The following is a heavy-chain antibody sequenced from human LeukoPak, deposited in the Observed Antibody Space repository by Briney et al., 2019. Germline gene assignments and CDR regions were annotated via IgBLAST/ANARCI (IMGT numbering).Heavy chain of an antibody. D-gene: IGHD6-13*01. CDR3: ATVHSSSWYFAIDY. J-gene: IGHJ4*02. Sequence: ASVKVSCKVSGYTFTDYYMHWVQQAPGKGLEWMGLVDPEDGETIYAEKFHGRVTITADTSTDTAYMELSSLRSEDTAVYYCATVHSSSWYFAIDYWGQGTLVTVSS. CDR1: GYTFTDYY. V-gene: IGHV1-69-2*01. CDR2: VDPEDGET.